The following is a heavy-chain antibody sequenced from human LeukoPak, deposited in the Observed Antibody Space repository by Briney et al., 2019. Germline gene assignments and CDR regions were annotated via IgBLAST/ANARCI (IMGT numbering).Heavy chain of an antibody. V-gene: IGHV1-69*05. CDR1: GYTFTSYA. J-gene: IGHJ4*02. CDR2: IIPIFGTG. Sequence: SVKVSCKASGYTFTSYAISWVRQAPGQGLEWMGRIIPIFGTGNYAQKFQGRVTITTDESTSTAYMELSSLRSEDTAVYYCASRAHYDSSGSFDYWGQGTLVTVSS. CDR3: ASRAHYDSSGSFDY. D-gene: IGHD3-22*01.